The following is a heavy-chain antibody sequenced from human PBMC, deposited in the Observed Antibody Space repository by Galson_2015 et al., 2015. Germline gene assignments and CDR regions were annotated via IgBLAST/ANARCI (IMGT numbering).Heavy chain of an antibody. V-gene: IGHV1-46*01. CDR1: GHTFTTSDY. J-gene: IGHJ4*02. D-gene: IGHD4-11*01. CDR2: INPSDGIA. Sequence: SVKVSCKAFGHTFTTSDYMHWVRQAPGQGPEWMGIINPSDGIANYTQNFQGRVTMTRDTSTSTVYIEVSSLRSEDTAVYYCARAADQYFDYWGQGTPVTVSS. CDR3: ARAADQYFDY.